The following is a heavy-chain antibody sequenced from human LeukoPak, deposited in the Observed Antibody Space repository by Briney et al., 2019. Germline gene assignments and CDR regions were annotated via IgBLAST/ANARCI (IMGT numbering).Heavy chain of an antibody. CDR1: GYSFTDYF. V-gene: IGHV1-69-2*01. CDR3: TTAGKFYYGSGSPSWFDP. CDR2: VDPEDGET. J-gene: IGHJ5*02. Sequence: GASVKVSCKASGYSFTDYFMHWVQQAPGKGLEWMGRVDPEDGETIYGEKFQGRVTITADTSTDTAYMELSSLRSEDTAVSYCTTAGKFYYGSGSPSWFDPWGQGTLVTVSS. D-gene: IGHD3-10*01.